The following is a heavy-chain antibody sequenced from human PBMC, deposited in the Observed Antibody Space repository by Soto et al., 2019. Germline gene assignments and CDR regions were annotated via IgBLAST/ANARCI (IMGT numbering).Heavy chain of an antibody. V-gene: IGHV3-23*01. D-gene: IGHD3-10*01. CDR3: AKRPLHGYYGSGSYYPFDY. CDR2: ISGSGGST. Sequence: GGSLRLSCAASGFTFSSYAMSWVRQAPGKGLEWVSAISGSGGSTYYADSVKGRFTISRDNSKNTLYLQMNSLRAEDTAVYYCAKRPLHGYYGSGSYYPFDYWGQGTLVTVSS. CDR1: GFTFSSYA. J-gene: IGHJ4*02.